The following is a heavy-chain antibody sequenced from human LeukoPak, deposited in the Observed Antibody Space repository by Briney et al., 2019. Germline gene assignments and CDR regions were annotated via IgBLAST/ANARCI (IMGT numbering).Heavy chain of an antibody. CDR1: GYTFTIYG. Sequence: ASVKVSCKASGYTFTIYGISWVRQAPGQGREWMGWISAYNGNTNYAQKLQGRVTMTTHTSTSTAYMELRSLRSDDTAVYYCARAGSGPWGGYFDYWGQGTLVTVSS. V-gene: IGHV1-18*01. CDR3: ARAGSGPWGGYFDY. CDR2: ISAYNGNT. J-gene: IGHJ4*02. D-gene: IGHD6-19*01.